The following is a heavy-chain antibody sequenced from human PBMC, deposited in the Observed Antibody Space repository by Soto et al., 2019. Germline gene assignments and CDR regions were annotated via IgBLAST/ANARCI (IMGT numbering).Heavy chain of an antibody. J-gene: IGHJ4*02. CDR3: ANRLGSWGLVPTDFDY. Sequence: EVQLLESGGGLVQPGGSLRLSCAASGFTFSSYAMSWVRQAPGKGLEWVSAISGSGGSTYYADSVKGRFTISRDNSKNTLYLRMNSLRAEDTAVYYCANRLGSWGLVPTDFDYWGQGTLVTVSS. V-gene: IGHV3-23*01. CDR1: GFTFSSYA. D-gene: IGHD6-19*01. CDR2: ISGSGGST.